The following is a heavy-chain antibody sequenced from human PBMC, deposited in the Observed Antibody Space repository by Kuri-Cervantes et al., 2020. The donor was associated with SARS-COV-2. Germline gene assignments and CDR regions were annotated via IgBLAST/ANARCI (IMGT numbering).Heavy chain of an antibody. CDR1: GGSFSGYY. V-gene: IGHV4-34*01. CDR3: AAAVGFFDY. D-gene: IGHD6-13*01. J-gene: IGHJ4*02. CDR2: ADQSGRT. Sequence: SQTLSLTCAVYGGSFSGYYWTWIRQPPGKGLEWIGEADQSGRTNYNPSLKSRVTISVDTSKHQFSLRLSSLTAADTAIYYCAAAVGFFDYWGQGTLVTVSS.